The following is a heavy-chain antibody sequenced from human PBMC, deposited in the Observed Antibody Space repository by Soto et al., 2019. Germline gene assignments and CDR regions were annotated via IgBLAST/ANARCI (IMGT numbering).Heavy chain of an antibody. D-gene: IGHD5-12*01. CDR1: GYTFTSYG. Sequence: ASVKVSCKASGYTFTSYGISWVRQAPGQGLEWMGWISAYNGNTNYAQKLQGRVTMTTDTSTSIAYMELRSLRSDDTAVYYCAMGASGYGSYYFDYWGQGTLVTVSS. CDR2: ISAYNGNT. J-gene: IGHJ4*02. CDR3: AMGASGYGSYYFDY. V-gene: IGHV1-18*01.